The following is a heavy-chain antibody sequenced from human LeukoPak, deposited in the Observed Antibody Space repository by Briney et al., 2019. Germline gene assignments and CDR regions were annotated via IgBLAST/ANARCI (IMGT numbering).Heavy chain of an antibody. CDR2: ISYDGSNK. CDR1: GFTFSSYA. Sequence: GGSLRLSCAASGFTFSSYAMHWVRQAPGKGLEWVAVISYDGSNKYYADSVKGRFTISRDNSKNTLYLQMNSLRAEDTAVYYCARDRVEGGKNRFASWGKGPLVTVPP. J-gene: IGHJ4*02. CDR3: ARDRVEGGKNRFAS. D-gene: IGHD4-23*01. V-gene: IGHV3-30-3*01.